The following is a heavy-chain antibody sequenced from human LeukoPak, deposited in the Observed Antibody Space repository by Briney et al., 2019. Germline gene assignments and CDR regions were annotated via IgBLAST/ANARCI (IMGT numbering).Heavy chain of an antibody. Sequence: ASVTVSCKASGYTFTSYYMHWVRQAPGQGLEWMGIINPSGGSTIYAQKFQGRVTMTRDTSTSTVYMELSSLRSEDTAVYYCARDVSHSSSSEDPYYYGMDVWGQGTTVTVSS. J-gene: IGHJ6*02. CDR2: INPSGGST. D-gene: IGHD6-6*01. CDR3: ARDVSHSSSSEDPYYYGMDV. V-gene: IGHV1-46*01. CDR1: GYTFTSYY.